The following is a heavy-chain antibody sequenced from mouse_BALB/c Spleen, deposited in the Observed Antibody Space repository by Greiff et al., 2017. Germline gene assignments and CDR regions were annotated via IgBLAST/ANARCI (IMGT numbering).Heavy chain of an antibody. CDR1: GYTFTNYW. Sequence: VQLQQSGAELVRPGTSVKISCKASGYTFTNYWLGWVKQRPGHGLEWIGDIYPGGGYTNYNEKFKGKATLTADTSSSTAYMQLSSLTSEDSAVYFCARSSYGNFFAYWGQGTLVTVSA. V-gene: IGHV1-63*02. CDR2: IYPGGGYT. CDR3: ARSSYGNFFAY. J-gene: IGHJ3*01. D-gene: IGHD2-1*01.